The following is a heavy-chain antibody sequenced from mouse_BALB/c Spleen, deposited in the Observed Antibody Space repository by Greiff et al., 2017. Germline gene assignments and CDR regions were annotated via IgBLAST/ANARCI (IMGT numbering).Heavy chain of an antibody. CDR1: GFTFSSFG. CDR3: ARSRDYGLYAMDY. J-gene: IGHJ4*01. Sequence: EVKLVESGGGLVQPGGSRKLSCAASGFTFSSFGMHWVRQAPEKGLEWVAYISSGSSTIYYADTVKGRFTISRDNPKNTLFLQMTSLRSEDTAMYYCARSRDYGLYAMDYWGQGTSVTVSS. D-gene: IGHD1-2*01. V-gene: IGHV5-17*02. CDR2: ISSGSSTI.